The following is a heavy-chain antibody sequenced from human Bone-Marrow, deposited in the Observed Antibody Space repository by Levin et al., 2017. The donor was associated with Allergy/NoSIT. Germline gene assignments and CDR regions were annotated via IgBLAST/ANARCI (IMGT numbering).Heavy chain of an antibody. CDR3: ASYGDYYYGMDV. Sequence: GGSLRLSCAASGFTFSSYEMNWVRQAPGKGLEWVSYISSSGSTIYYADSVKGRFTISRDNAKNSLYLQMNSLRAEDTAVYYCASYGDYYYGMDVWGQGTTVTVSS. D-gene: IGHD4/OR15-4a*01. CDR1: GFTFSSYE. CDR2: ISSSGSTI. J-gene: IGHJ6*02. V-gene: IGHV3-48*03.